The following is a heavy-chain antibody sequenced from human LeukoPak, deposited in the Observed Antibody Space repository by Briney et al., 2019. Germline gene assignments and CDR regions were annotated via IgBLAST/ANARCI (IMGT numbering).Heavy chain of an antibody. CDR1: GGSFSGYY. J-gene: IGHJ6*04. CDR2: INHSGST. D-gene: IGHD5-12*01. V-gene: IGHV4-34*01. CDR3: ARRGYDHSGYYYGMDV. Sequence: SETLSLTCAVYGGSFSGYYWSWIRQPPGKGLEGIGEINHSGSTNYNPSLKSRVTISVDTSKNQFSLKLSSVTAADTAVYYCARRGYDHSGYYYGMDVWGKGTTVTVSS.